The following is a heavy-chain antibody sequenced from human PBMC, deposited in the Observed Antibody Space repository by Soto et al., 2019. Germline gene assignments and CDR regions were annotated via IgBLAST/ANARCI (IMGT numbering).Heavy chain of an antibody. CDR2: INPNSGGT. CDR3: ARDQNDSSANDY. CDR1: GYTFTGYY. D-gene: IGHD3-22*01. J-gene: IGHJ4*02. V-gene: IGHV1-2*02. Sequence: GASVKVSCKASGYTFTGYYMHWVRQAPGRGLEWMGWINPNSGGTNYAQKFQGRVTMTRDTSISTAYMELSRLRSDDTAVYYCARDQNDSSANDYWGQGTLVTVSS.